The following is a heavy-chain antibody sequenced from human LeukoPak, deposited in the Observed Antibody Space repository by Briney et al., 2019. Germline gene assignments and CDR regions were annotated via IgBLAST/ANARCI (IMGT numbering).Heavy chain of an antibody. Sequence: GGSLRLSCAASGFTFSSYWMSWVRQAPGKGLEWVGRTRNKASSYTTEYAASVKGRFTISRDDSKNSLYLQMNSLKTEDTAVYYCTRPGYYGSGSDLPYYYYMDVWGKGTTVTISS. D-gene: IGHD3-10*01. CDR1: GFTFSSYW. CDR3: TRPGYYGSGSDLPYYYYMDV. CDR2: TRNKASSYTT. J-gene: IGHJ6*03. V-gene: IGHV3-72*01.